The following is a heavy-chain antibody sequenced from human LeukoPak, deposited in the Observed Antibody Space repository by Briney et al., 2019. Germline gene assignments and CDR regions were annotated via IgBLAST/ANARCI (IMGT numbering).Heavy chain of an antibody. CDR2: ISGYNGIT. V-gene: IGHV1-18*01. D-gene: IGHD4-17*01. J-gene: IGHJ5*02. CDR1: GYTFSNYG. CDR3: ARDKGGTVTNP. Sequence: ASVKVSCKASGYTFSNYGVSWVRQAPGQGLEWMGWISGYNGITSYAQKFQGRVTLTTDTSTTTAYMELRSLRSDDTAVYYCARDKGGTVTNPWGQGTLVTVSS.